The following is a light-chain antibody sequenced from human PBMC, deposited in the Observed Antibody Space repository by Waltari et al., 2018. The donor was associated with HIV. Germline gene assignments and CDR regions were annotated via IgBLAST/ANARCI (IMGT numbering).Light chain of an antibody. CDR3: AAWDDTLNGWV. Sequence: SVLTQPPSASGTPGQRVTISCSGSNSNIGPNTGNWYRQLPGTTPQLLIHSNEQLPSGVPDRFSGSKSGTSASLAISGLQSEDEADYYCAAWDDTLNGWVFGGGTKLTVL. J-gene: IGLJ3*02. CDR1: NSNIGPNT. V-gene: IGLV1-44*01. CDR2: SNE.